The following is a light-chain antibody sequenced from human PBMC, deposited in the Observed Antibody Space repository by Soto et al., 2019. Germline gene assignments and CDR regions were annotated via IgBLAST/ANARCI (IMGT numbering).Light chain of an antibody. Sequence: QSVLTQPPSVSGAPGQRVTISCTGSSSTIGAGYDVHWYQQLPGRAPKLLIYGTSNRPSGVPDRFSGSKSGTSASLAITGLQAEDEADYYCQFYNTSLSGSLFGGGTKLTVL. J-gene: IGLJ3*02. V-gene: IGLV1-40*01. CDR1: SSTIGAGYD. CDR2: GTS. CDR3: QFYNTSLSGSL.